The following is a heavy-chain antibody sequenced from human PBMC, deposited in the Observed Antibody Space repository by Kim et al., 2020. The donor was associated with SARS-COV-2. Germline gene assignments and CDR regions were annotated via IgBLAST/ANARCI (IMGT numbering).Heavy chain of an antibody. V-gene: IGHV3-30-3*01. D-gene: IGHD6-25*01. CDR3: ATDLAQRLASPHFYGMH. CDR2: ISYDGTNK. CDR1: GFTFRNYA. Sequence: GGSLRLSCAASGFTFRNYALHWVRQAPGKGPAWVSVISYDGTNKYYADSVKGRFTISRDNSKDTLYLHTNSLRIDDTALYYPATDLAQRLASPHFYGMH. J-gene: IGHJ6*01.